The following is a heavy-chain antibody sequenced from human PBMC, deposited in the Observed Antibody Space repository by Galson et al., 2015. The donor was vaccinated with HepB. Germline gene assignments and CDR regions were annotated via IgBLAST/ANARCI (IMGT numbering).Heavy chain of an antibody. J-gene: IGHJ6*02. CDR2: IYHSGST. Sequence: ETLSLTCAVSGGSISSSNWWSWVRQPPGKGLEWIGEIYHSGSTNYNPSLKSRVTISVDKSKNQFSLKLSSVTAADTAVYYCARSSYSSSWYSAIYYGMDVWGQGTTVTVSS. V-gene: IGHV4-4*02. CDR3: ARSSYSSSWYSAIYYGMDV. D-gene: IGHD6-13*01. CDR1: GGSISSSNW.